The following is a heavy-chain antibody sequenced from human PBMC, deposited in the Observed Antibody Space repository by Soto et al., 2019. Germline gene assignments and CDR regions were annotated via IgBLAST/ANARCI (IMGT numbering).Heavy chain of an antibody. CDR3: ASEAGDWCGSANRV. Sequence: QVQLVQSGAEVKKPGASVKVSCKASGYTFTSYDINWVRQATGQGLEWMGWMNPNSGNTGYAQKFQGRVTMTRNTSISTAYMELSSLRSEDTAVYYCASEAGDWCGSANRVWGQGTLVTVSS. V-gene: IGHV1-8*02. J-gene: IGHJ4*02. CDR1: GYTFTSYD. D-gene: IGHD2-15*01. CDR2: MNPNSGNT.